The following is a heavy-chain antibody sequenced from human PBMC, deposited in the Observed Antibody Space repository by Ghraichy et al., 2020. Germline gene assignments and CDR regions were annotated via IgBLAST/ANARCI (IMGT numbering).Heavy chain of an antibody. CDR3: ASLGGTYYY. Sequence: SETLSLTCTVSGGSISSYYWSWIRQPPGKGLEWIGYISTSGVTNYNPSLRSRVTISVDTSKNQFSLKLRSVTAADTAVYYCASLGGTYYYWCQGTLGSVSA. J-gene: IGHJ4*02. V-gene: IGHV4-59*01. CDR1: GGSISSYY. CDR2: ISTSGVT. D-gene: IGHD1-26*01.